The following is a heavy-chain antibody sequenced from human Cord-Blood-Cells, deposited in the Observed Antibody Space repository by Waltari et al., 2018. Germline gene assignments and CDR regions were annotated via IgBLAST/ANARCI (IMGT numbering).Heavy chain of an antibody. V-gene: IGHV4-34*01. CDR2: INHSGSN. CDR3: ARTSYYYDSSGYYYGYFDL. Sequence: QVQLQQWGAGLLKPSETLSLTCAVYGGSFSGYYWSWIRQPPGKGLEWIGEINHSGSNNYNPSLKSRVTISVDTSKNQFSLKLSSVTAADTAVYYCARTSYYYDSSGYYYGYFDLWGRGTLVTVSS. CDR1: GGSFSGYY. J-gene: IGHJ2*01. D-gene: IGHD3-22*01.